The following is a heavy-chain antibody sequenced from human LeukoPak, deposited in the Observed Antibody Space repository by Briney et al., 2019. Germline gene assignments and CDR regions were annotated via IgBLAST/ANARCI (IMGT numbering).Heavy chain of an antibody. J-gene: IGHJ6*02. CDR2: IYSGGHT. D-gene: IGHD6-19*01. Sequence: SSETLSLTCSVSDVSINSDTYYWGWIRQPPGKGLEWIASIYSGGHTFHNPSLKSRVTISLDTSKNQFSLKLTSVTAADTAVYYCARDSKEWLARTRDYYYGMDVWGQGTTVTVSS. CDR3: ARDSKEWLARTRDYYYGMDV. V-gene: IGHV4-39*07. CDR1: DVSINSDTYY.